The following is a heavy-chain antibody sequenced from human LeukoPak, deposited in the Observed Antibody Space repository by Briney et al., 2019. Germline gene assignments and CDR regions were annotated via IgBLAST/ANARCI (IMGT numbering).Heavy chain of an antibody. Sequence: ASVKVSCKASGYTFTSYGISWVRQAPGQGLEWMGWISAYNGNTNYAQRLQGRVTMTTDTSTSTAYMELRSLGSDDTAVYYCARDRIQLGLSKLDYWAREPWSPSPQ. D-gene: IGHD5-18*01. V-gene: IGHV1-18*01. CDR2: ISAYNGNT. CDR1: GYTFTSYG. J-gene: IGHJ4*02. CDR3: ARDRIQLGLSKLDY.